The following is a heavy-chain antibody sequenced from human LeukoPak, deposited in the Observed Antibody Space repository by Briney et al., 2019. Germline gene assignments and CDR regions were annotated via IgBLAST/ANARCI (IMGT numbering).Heavy chain of an antibody. CDR3: ARDVGASAPDAFDI. CDR2: ISSSSNYI. CDR1: GFTFSTYN. V-gene: IGHV3-21*01. Sequence: GGSLRLSCAASGFTFSTYNMNWGRQAPGKGLEWVSSISSSSNYIYYADSVKGRFTISRDNAKNSLYLQMNSLRAEDTDVYYCARDVGASAPDAFDIWGQGTTVTVSS. D-gene: IGHD1-26*01. J-gene: IGHJ3*02.